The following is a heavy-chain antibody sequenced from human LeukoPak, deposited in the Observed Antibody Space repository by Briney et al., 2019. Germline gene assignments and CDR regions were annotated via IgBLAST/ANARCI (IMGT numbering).Heavy chain of an antibody. CDR1: GGTFSSYA. Sequence: ASVEVSCKASGGTFSSYAISWVRQAPGQGLEWMGGIIPIFGTANYAQKFQGGVTITADESTSTAYMELSSLRSEDTAVYYCAIQYYYDSSGYLGYSDYWGQGTLVTVSS. CDR3: AIQYYYDSSGYLGYSDY. CDR2: IIPIFGTA. V-gene: IGHV1-69*13. D-gene: IGHD3-22*01. J-gene: IGHJ4*02.